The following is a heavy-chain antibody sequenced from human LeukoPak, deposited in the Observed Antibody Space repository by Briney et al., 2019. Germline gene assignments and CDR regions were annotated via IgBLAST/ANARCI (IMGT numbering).Heavy chain of an antibody. CDR3: ARQVVVVAAATRVSGDFDY. Sequence: GESLKISFKGSGYSFTSYWIGWVRQMPGKGLEWMGIIYPGDSDTRYSPSFQGQVTISADKSISTAYLQWSSLKASDTAMYYCARQVVVVAAATRVSGDFDYWGQGTLVTVSS. CDR2: IYPGDSDT. V-gene: IGHV5-51*01. D-gene: IGHD2-15*01. CDR1: GYSFTSYW. J-gene: IGHJ4*02.